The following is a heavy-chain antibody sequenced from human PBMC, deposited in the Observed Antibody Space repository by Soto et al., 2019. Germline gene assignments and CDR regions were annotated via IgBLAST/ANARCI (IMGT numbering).Heavy chain of an antibody. Sequence: ASVKVSCKASGYTFTGYYMHWVRQAPGQGLEGMGWINPNSGGTNYAQKFQGRVTMTRDTSISTAYMELSRLRSDDTAVYYCARELWLGELQTYYGMDVWGQGTTVTVSS. CDR2: INPNSGGT. D-gene: IGHD3-10*01. CDR3: ARELWLGELQTYYGMDV. J-gene: IGHJ6*02. CDR1: GYTFTGYY. V-gene: IGHV1-2*02.